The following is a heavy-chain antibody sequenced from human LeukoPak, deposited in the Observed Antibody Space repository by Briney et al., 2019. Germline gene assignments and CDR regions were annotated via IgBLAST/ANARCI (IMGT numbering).Heavy chain of an antibody. CDR1: GFTFSSYS. Sequence: GRSLRLSCAASGFTFSSYSMNWVRQAPGKGLEWVSSISSSSSYIYYADSVKGRFTSSRDNSKNSLYLQMNSLRAEDTAVYYCAGGYSYGYNYYYYMDVWGKGTTVTVSS. D-gene: IGHD5-18*01. V-gene: IGHV3-21*01. CDR2: ISSSSSYI. J-gene: IGHJ6*03. CDR3: AGGYSYGYNYYYYMDV.